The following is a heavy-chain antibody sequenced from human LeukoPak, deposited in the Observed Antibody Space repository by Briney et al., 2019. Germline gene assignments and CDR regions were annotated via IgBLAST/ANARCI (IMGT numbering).Heavy chain of an antibody. V-gene: IGHV4-30-4*02. CDR3: ARVFLPTYFDY. D-gene: IGHD3-3*01. CDR1: GGSISSGDYY. J-gene: IGHJ4*02. CDR2: IYYSGST. Sequence: SETLSLTCTVSGGSISSGDYYWSWIRQPPGKGLEWIGYIYYSGSTYYNPSLKSRVTISVDTSKNQFSLKLSSVTAADTAVYYCARVFLPTYFDYWGQGTLVTVSS.